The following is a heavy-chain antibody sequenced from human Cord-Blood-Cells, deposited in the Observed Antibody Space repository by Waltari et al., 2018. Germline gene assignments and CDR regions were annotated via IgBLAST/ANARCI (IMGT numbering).Heavy chain of an antibody. CDR2: ISAYNGNT. J-gene: IGHJ3*02. D-gene: IGHD3-22*01. Sequence: QVQLVQSGAEVKKPGASVKVSCKASGYTFTSYGISWVRQAPGQGLERMGWISAYNGNTNYAQKLQGRVTMTTDTSTSTAYMELRSLRSDDTAVYYCAREVATGYYDSSGYYHDAFDIWGQGTMVTVSS. V-gene: IGHV1-18*01. CDR1: GYTFTSYG. CDR3: AREVATGYYDSSGYYHDAFDI.